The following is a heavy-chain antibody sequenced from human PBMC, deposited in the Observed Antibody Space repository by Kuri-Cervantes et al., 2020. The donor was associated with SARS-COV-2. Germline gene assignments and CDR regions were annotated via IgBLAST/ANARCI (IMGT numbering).Heavy chain of an antibody. CDR2: IIPIFGTA. J-gene: IGHJ4*02. CDR3: ASGGMVNVVVPAAIYFDY. V-gene: IGHV1-69*13. D-gene: IGHD2-2*01. Sequence: SVKVSCKASGGTFSSYAISWVRQAPGQGLEWMGGIIPIFGTANYAQKFQGRVTITADESTGTAYMELSSLRSEDTAVYYCASGGMVNVVVPAAIYFDYWGQGTLVTVSS. CDR1: GGTFSSYA.